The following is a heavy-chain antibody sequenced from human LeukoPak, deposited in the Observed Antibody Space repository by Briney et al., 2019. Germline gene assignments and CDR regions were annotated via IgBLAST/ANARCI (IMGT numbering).Heavy chain of an antibody. Sequence: RGESLKISCKGSGYSFTSYWISWVRQMPGKGLEWMGRIDPSDSYTNYSPSFQGHVTISADKSISTAYLQWSCLKASDTAMYYCARHSSIGYSGYEDYFDYWGQGTLVTVSS. V-gene: IGHV5-10-1*01. CDR2: IDPSDSYT. J-gene: IGHJ4*02. D-gene: IGHD5-12*01. CDR3: ARHSSIGYSGYEDYFDY. CDR1: GYSFTSYW.